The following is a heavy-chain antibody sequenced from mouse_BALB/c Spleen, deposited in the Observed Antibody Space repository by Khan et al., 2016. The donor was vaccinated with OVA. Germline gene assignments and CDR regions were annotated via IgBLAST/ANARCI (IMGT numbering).Heavy chain of an antibody. CDR2: IWAGGST. CDR3: AGLKDI. J-gene: IGHJ2*01. CDR1: GFSLTSYG. D-gene: IGHD1-3*01. V-gene: IGHV2-9*02. Sequence: QVQLKESGPGLVAPSQSLSITCTVSGFSLTSYGVHWVRQPPGKGLEWLGVIWAGGSTNFNSAPMSRLSISKDNSKSHVFLKMNRLQTDDKAMYNYAGLKDIWGQGTTLTVSS.